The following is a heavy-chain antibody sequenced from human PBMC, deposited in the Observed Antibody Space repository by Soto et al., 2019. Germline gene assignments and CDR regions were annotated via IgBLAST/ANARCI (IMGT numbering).Heavy chain of an antibody. CDR1: GFTFSSYA. Sequence: GGSLRLSCAASGFTFSSYAMHWVRQAPGKGLEWVAVISYDGSNKYYADSVKGRFTISRDNSKNTLYLQMNSLRAEDTAVYYWARDPEHWGRSQRFDPWGQGTLVTVSS. CDR3: ARDPEHWGRSQRFDP. CDR2: ISYDGSNK. D-gene: IGHD7-27*01. J-gene: IGHJ5*02. V-gene: IGHV3-30-3*01.